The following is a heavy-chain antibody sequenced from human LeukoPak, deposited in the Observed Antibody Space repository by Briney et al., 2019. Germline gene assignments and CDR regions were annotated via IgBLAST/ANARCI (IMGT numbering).Heavy chain of an antibody. J-gene: IGHJ4*02. D-gene: IGHD3-22*01. V-gene: IGHV3-23*01. Sequence: GGSLRLSCAASGFTFSSYAMSWVRQAPGKGLEWVSAISGGGGSTYYADSVKGRFTVSRDNSKNTLYLQMNSLRAEDTAVYYCAKRYDSKQYYFDYWGQGTLVTVSS. CDR1: GFTFSSYA. CDR2: ISGGGGST. CDR3: AKRYDSKQYYFDY.